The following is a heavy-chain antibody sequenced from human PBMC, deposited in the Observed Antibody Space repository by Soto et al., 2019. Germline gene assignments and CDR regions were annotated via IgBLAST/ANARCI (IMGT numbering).Heavy chain of an antibody. CDR1: GGSISSYY. CDR3: AREGYCSGGSCYPDY. D-gene: IGHD2-15*01. Sequence: ETLSLTCTVSGGSISSYYWSWIRQPPGKGLEWIGYIYYSGSTNYNPSLKSRVTISVDTSKNQFSLKLSSVTAADTAVYYCAREGYCSGGSCYPDYWGQGTLVTVSS. J-gene: IGHJ4*02. CDR2: IYYSGST. V-gene: IGHV4-59*01.